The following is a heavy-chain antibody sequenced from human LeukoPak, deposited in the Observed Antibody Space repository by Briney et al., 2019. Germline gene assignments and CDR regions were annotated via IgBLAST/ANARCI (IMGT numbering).Heavy chain of an antibody. J-gene: IGHJ4*02. CDR2: ISGSGGST. CDR1: GFTFSSYA. Sequence: GGSLRLSCAASGFTFSSYAMSWVRQAPGKGLEWVSAISGSGGSTYYADSVKGRFTISRDNSKNTLYLQVNSLRAEDTAVYYCAKDPLATVTIFDYWGQGTLVTVSS. CDR3: AKDPLATVTIFDY. V-gene: IGHV3-23*01. D-gene: IGHD4-17*01.